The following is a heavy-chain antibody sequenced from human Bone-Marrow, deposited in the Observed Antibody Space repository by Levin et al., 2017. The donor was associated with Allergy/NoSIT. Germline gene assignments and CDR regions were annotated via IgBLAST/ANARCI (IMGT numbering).Heavy chain of an antibody. D-gene: IGHD1-26*01. CDR2: ISSSSTYI. CDR3: ARPVGRGW. V-gene: IGHV3-21*01. J-gene: IGHJ4*02. Sequence: GGSLRLSCAASGFSFDSYSMNWVRQAPGKGLEWVASISSSSTYIFYADSVKGRFTISRDNAKNSLYLQMDSLTVEDTAVYFCARPVGRGWWGQGTLVSVSS. CDR1: GFSFDSYS.